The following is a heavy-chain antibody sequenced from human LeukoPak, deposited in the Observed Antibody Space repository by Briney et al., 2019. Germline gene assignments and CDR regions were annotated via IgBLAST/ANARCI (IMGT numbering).Heavy chain of an antibody. CDR2: ISGSGGST. CDR1: GFTFSSYA. V-gene: IGHV3-23*01. J-gene: IGHJ4*02. D-gene: IGHD4-17*01. CDR3: AKDYGFLPPYYFDY. Sequence: TGGSPRLSCAASGFTFSSYAMSWVRQAPGKGLEWVSAISGSGGSTYYADSVKGRFTISGDNSKNTLYLQMNSLRAEDTAVYYCAKDYGFLPPYYFDYWGQGTLVTVSS.